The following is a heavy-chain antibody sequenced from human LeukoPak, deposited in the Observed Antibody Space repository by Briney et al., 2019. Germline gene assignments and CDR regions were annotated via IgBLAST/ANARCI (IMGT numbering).Heavy chain of an antibody. CDR2: ISSSSSTI. V-gene: IGHV3-48*01. CDR1: GFTFSSYT. D-gene: IGHD2-21*02. CDR3: AREVTPYY. J-gene: IGHJ4*02. Sequence: AGGSLRLSCTASGFTFSSYTMNWVRQAPGKGLEWVSYISSSSSTIYYADSVKGRFTISRDNAKNSLYLQMSSLRAEDTAVYYCAREVTPYYWGQGTLVTVSS.